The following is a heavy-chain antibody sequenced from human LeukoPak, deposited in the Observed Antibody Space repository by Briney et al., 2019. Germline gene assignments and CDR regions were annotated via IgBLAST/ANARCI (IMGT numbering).Heavy chain of an antibody. CDR3: AKGRYYGSGSYLNSHDY. Sequence: GGSLRLSCAASGLTFSSYVMSWFRQAPGKGLEWVSLISGSGGSTYYADSVKGRFTISRDNSKNTVYLQVTSLRAEDTAVYSCAKGRYYGSGSYLNSHDYWGQGTLVTVSS. J-gene: IGHJ4*02. V-gene: IGHV3-23*01. CDR1: GLTFSSYV. D-gene: IGHD3-10*01. CDR2: ISGSGGST.